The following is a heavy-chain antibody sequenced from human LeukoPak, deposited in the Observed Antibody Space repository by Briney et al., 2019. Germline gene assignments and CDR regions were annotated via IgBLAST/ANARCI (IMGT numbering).Heavy chain of an antibody. V-gene: IGHV3-21*01. Sequence: GGSLRLSCAASGFTFSSYNMNWVRQAPGKGLEWVASISSSSNYIYYVDSVKGRFTISRDNAKNSLYLQMNNLRAEDTAVYYCAASYGDYAALDYWGQGTLVTVSS. CDR2: ISSSSNYI. J-gene: IGHJ4*02. D-gene: IGHD4-17*01. CDR1: GFTFSSYN. CDR3: AASYGDYAALDY.